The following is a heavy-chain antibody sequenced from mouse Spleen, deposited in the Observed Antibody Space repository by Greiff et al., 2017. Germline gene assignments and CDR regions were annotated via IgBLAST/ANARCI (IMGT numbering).Heavy chain of an antibody. J-gene: IGHJ4*01. Sequence: VQLKESGGGLVKPGGSLKLSCAASGFTFSDYGMHWVRQAPEKGLEWVAYISSGSSTIYYADTVKGRFTISRDNAKNTLFLQMTSLRSEDTAMYYCARPGAYYAMDYWGQGTSVTVSS. CDR2: ISSGSSTI. CDR1: GFTFSDYG. V-gene: IGHV5-17*01. CDR3: ARPGAYYAMDY.